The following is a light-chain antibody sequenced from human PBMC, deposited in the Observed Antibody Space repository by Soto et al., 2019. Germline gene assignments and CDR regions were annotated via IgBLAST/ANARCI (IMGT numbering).Light chain of an antibody. CDR2: EVS. Sequence: QSALTQPASVSGSPGQSITISCTGTSSDVGGYNYVSWYQHHPGKAPKLIIYEVSNRHSGVSNRFSGSKSGNTASLTISGLQAEDEADYYCNSYTSKSTGVFGTGTKVTVL. J-gene: IGLJ1*01. V-gene: IGLV2-14*01. CDR1: SSDVGGYNY. CDR3: NSYTSKSTGV.